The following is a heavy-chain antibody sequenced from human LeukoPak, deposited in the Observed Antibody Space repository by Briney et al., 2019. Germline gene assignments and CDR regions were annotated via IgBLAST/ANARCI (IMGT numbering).Heavy chain of an antibody. J-gene: IGHJ4*02. V-gene: IGHV1-2*02. CDR1: GYTFTGYY. CDR2: INPNSGGT. Sequence: ASVKVSCKASGYTFTGYYMHWVRQAPGQGLEWMGWINPNSGGTNYAQKFQGRVTMTRGTSISTAYMELSRLRSDDTAVYYCASVTVVRGPLGYWGQGTLVTVSS. D-gene: IGHD3-10*01. CDR3: ASVTVVRGPLGY.